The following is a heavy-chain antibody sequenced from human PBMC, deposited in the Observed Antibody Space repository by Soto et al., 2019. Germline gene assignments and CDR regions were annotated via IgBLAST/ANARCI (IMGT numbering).Heavy chain of an antibody. Sequence: GGFLRLSCAASGFTFSNAWMSWVRQAPGKGLEWVGRIKSKTDGGTTDYAAPVKGRFTISRDDSKYTLYLQMNSLKTEDTAVYYCTSDFVIAADGNDYWGQGTLVTVSS. CDR2: IKSKTDGGTT. V-gene: IGHV3-15*01. D-gene: IGHD6-13*01. CDR1: GFTFSNAW. J-gene: IGHJ4*02. CDR3: TSDFVIAADGNDY.